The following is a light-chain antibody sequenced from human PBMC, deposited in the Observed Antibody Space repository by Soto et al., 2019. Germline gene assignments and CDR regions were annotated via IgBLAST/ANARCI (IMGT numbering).Light chain of an antibody. Sequence: QSALTQPASVSGSPGQSITISCTGTSSDVGSYNYVSWYQQHPGEAPKLMIYEVSNRPSGVSHRFSGSKSGNTASLTISGLQAEDEAGYYCSSYTTTGTLVFGGGTKLTVL. CDR2: EVS. J-gene: IGLJ2*01. CDR3: SSYTTTGTLV. V-gene: IGLV2-14*01. CDR1: SSDVGSYNY.